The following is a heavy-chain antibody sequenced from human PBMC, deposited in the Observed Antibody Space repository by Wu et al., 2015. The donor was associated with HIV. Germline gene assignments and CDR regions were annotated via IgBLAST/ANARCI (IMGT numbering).Heavy chain of an antibody. D-gene: IGHD4-17*01. CDR2: ISTLKGHT. V-gene: IGHV1-18*01. J-gene: IGHJ2*01. CDR1: SAAFSTYG. CDR3: AIHSPDYGDNFWYFDL. Sequence: QVHVVQSGAEVKKPGDSVKVSCKASSAAFSTYGIAWVRQAPGQGLEFLGWISTLKGHTYFEQKFRGRVTMTTDTPSNIVYLELRSLRSDDTAVYYCAIHSPDYGDNFWYFDLWGRGSLVTVSS.